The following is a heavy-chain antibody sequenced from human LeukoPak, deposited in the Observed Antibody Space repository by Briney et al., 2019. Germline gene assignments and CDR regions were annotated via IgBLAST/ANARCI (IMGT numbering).Heavy chain of an antibody. D-gene: IGHD3-22*01. CDR1: GYGFTTYW. V-gene: IGHV5-10-1*01. CDR3: VRHDGRLKFDP. J-gene: IGHJ5*02. Sequence: GESLKISCKGSGYGFTTYWISWVRQMPGKGLEWMGRIDPSDSYTNFGPSLQGHVTISVDKSISTAYLQWSSLKASDTAMYYCVRHDGRLKFDPWGQGTLVTVSS. CDR2: IDPSDSYT.